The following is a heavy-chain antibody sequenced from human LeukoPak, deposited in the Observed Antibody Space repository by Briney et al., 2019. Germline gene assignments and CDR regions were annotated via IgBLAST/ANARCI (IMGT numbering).Heavy chain of an antibody. CDR2: IYHSGST. CDR3: ARDCSGGSCYFNGMDV. V-gene: IGHV4-4*02. J-gene: IGHJ6*02. D-gene: IGHD2-15*01. Sequence: SETLSLTCAVSGGSISSSNWWSWVRQPPGKGLEWIGEIYHSGSTNYNPSLKSRVTISVDKSKNQFSLKLSSVTAADTAVYYCARDCSGGSCYFNGMDVWGQGTTVTVSS. CDR1: GGSISSSNW.